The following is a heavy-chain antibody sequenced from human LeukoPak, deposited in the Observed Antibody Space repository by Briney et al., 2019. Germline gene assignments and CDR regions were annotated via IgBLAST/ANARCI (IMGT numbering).Heavy chain of an antibody. CDR2: TYYSGST. CDR3: ARDRRCSGGSCYEGAFDY. V-gene: IGHV4-31*03. D-gene: IGHD2-15*01. CDR1: GGSISSGGYY. J-gene: IGHJ4*02. Sequence: SETLSLTCTVSGGSISSGGYYWSWIRQHPGKGLEWIGYTYYSGSTYYNPSLKSRVTISVDTSKNQFSLKLSSVTAADTAVYYCARDRRCSGGSCYEGAFDYWGQGTLVTVSS.